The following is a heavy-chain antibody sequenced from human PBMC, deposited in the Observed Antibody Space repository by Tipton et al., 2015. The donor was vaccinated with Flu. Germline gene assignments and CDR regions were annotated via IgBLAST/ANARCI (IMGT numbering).Heavy chain of an antibody. CDR2: IFGTGST. Sequence: TLSLTCSVSGDAIRSGYLWGWIRQPPGRGLEWIGNIFGTGSTYLNPSLKSRVTISVDTSKNQFSLKMSSVTAADTAVYYCASSSSWYDRVDYWGQGTLVTVSS. V-gene: IGHV4-38-2*01. J-gene: IGHJ4*02. CDR3: ASSSSWYDRVDY. CDR1: GDAIRSGYL. D-gene: IGHD6-13*01.